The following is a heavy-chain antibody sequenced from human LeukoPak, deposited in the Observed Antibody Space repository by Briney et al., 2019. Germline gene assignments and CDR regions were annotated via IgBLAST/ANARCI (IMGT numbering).Heavy chain of an antibody. J-gene: IGHJ4*02. CDR1: GLTVSSNC. CDR2: IYSGGNT. D-gene: IGHD3-22*01. CDR3: ARRAGDYSHPYDY. V-gene: IGHV3-53*01. Sequence: GGSLRLSCAASGLTVSSNCMSWVRQAPGKGLEWVSFIYSGGNTYYADSVKGRFTISRDNSKNTVHLQMNSLIAEDTAMYYCARRAGDYSHPYDYWGQGTLVTVSS.